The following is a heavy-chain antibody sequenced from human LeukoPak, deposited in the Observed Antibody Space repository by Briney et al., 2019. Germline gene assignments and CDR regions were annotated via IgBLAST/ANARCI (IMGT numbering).Heavy chain of an antibody. V-gene: IGHV4-30-4*08. CDR1: GGSNSRGDYY. Sequence: SQTLSLTCTVSGGSNSRGDYYWSWIRQSPGTGLEWIGYIYYSGSTYYNPSLKSRIIISADTSRNQFSLNLSSVTAADTAVYYCARSLGRGYYYYMDVWGKGTTVTVSS. D-gene: IGHD7-27*01. CDR2: IYYSGST. CDR3: ARSLGRGYYYYMDV. J-gene: IGHJ6*03.